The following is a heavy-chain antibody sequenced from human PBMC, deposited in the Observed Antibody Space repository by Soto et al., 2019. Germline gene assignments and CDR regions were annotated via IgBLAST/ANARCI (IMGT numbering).Heavy chain of an antibody. CDR3: ATIVGANEC. D-gene: IGHD1-26*01. J-gene: IGHJ1*01. Sequence: SETLSLTCTVSGGSIYTYSWTWIRQPAGKGLEWIGHIYSSGSANYNPSLKSRVSMSVDTSKNQFSLKLNSVTAADTAVYYCATIVGANECRGEVSLVTVSS. V-gene: IGHV4-4*07. CDR1: GGSIYTYS. CDR2: IYSSGSA.